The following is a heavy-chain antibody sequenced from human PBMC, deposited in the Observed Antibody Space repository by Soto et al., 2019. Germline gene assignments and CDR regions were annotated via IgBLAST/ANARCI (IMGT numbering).Heavy chain of an antibody. CDR1: GGSISSGGYY. CDR3: ATSYNWNDDNAFDI. D-gene: IGHD1-1*01. Sequence: SETLSLTCTVSGGSISSGGYYWSWIRQHPGKGLEWIGYIYYSGSTNYNPSLKSRVTISVDTSKNQFSLKLSSVTAADTAVYYCATSYNWNDDNAFDIWGQGTMVTVSS. J-gene: IGHJ3*02. V-gene: IGHV4-61*08. CDR2: IYYSGST.